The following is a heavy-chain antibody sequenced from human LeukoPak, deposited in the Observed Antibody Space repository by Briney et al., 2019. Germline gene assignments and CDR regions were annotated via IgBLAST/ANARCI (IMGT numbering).Heavy chain of an antibody. CDR3: ARELVVDIVAKHGPY. Sequence: ASVKVSCKASGYTFTSYNMHWVRQAPGQGLEWMGIINPSGGSTSYAQKFQGRVTMTRDTSTSTVYMELSSLRSEDTAVYYCARELVVDIVAKHGPYWGQGTLVTVSS. V-gene: IGHV1-46*01. D-gene: IGHD5-12*01. CDR2: INPSGGST. CDR1: GYTFTSYN. J-gene: IGHJ4*02.